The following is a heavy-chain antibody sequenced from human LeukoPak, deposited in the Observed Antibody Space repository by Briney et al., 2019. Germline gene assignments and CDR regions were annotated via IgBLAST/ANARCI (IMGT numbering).Heavy chain of an antibody. Sequence: PGGSLRLSCAASGFTFSSYAMHWVRQAPGKGLEWVAVISYDGSNKYYADSVKGRFTISRDNSKNTLYLQMNSLRAEDTAVYYCARDGSWNVWEYYFDYWGQGTLVTVS. J-gene: IGHJ4*02. V-gene: IGHV3-30-3*01. D-gene: IGHD3-16*01. CDR1: GFTFSSYA. CDR2: ISYDGSNK. CDR3: ARDGSWNVWEYYFDY.